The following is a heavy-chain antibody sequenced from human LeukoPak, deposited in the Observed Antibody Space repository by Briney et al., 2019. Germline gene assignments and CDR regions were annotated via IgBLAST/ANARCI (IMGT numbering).Heavy chain of an antibody. CDR2: ISGSGGST. D-gene: IGHD6-13*01. CDR1: GFTFSSYN. J-gene: IGHJ5*02. Sequence: PGGSLRLSCPSSGFTFSSYNRNGVRQAPGEGLDGVSAISGSGGSTYYADSVKGRFPISRDNAKNTLYLQMNSLRAEATAVYYCAKRAKAAAGKNWFDPWGQGTLVSVSS. CDR3: AKRAKAAAGKNWFDP. V-gene: IGHV3-23*01.